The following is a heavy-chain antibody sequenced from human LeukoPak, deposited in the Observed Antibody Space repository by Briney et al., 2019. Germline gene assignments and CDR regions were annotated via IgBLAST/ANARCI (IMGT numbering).Heavy chain of an antibody. J-gene: IGHJ4*02. CDR1: GFIFSNYG. V-gene: IGHV3-23*01. Sequence: SGGSQRLSCAASGFIFSNYGMSWVRQAPGKGLEWVSAIRGNAGTTYYADSVQGRFTIFRDNSKNMLYLQMNSLRVEDTAVYYCAKGHADSSGYYYFDSWGQGTLVTVSS. CDR2: IRGNAGTT. D-gene: IGHD3-22*01. CDR3: AKGHADSSGYYYFDS.